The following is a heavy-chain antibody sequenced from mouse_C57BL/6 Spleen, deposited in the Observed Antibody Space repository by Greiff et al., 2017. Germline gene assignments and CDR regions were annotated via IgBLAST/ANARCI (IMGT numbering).Heavy chain of an antibody. Sequence: VQLQQSGAELMKPGASVKLSCKATGYTFTGYWIEWVKQRPGHGLEWIGEILPGSGSTNYTEKFKGKATFTADTSSNTAYMQLSSLTTEDSAIYYCARRGYYYGSSYDFDYWGQGTTLTVSS. CDR3: ARRGYYYGSSYDFDY. D-gene: IGHD1-1*01. J-gene: IGHJ2*01. CDR1: GYTFTGYW. V-gene: IGHV1-9*01. CDR2: ILPGSGST.